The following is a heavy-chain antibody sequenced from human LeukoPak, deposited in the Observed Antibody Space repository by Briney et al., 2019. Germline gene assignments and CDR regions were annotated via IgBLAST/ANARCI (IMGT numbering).Heavy chain of an antibody. J-gene: IGHJ4*02. CDR2: IHPGDSET. D-gene: IGHD2-8*01. V-gene: IGHV5-51*01. CDR3: TRRQWTAYAIGDY. Sequence: GESLKISCKGSGFSFISYWIAWVRQMPGKGLEWMGIIHPGDSETRYNPAFQGQVTISADKSNTTAYLQWSSLKASDTAIYYCTRRQWTAYAIGDYWGQGTLVTVSS. CDR1: GFSFISYW.